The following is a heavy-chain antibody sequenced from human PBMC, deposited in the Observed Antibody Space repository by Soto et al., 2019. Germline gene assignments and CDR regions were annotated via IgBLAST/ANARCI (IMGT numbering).Heavy chain of an antibody. Sequence: LRLSCATSGFTFRFYDMHWVRQAPGKGLEWVAIISRDGNNKDYGDSVKGRFTISRDNSKNTLYLQMNSLRGEDTAVYYCAKDAYTPIRTTAHDSGGLDHWGRGTLVTVSS. J-gene: IGHJ4*02. V-gene: IGHV3-30*18. CDR2: ISRDGNNK. CDR3: AKDAYTPIRTTAHDSGGLDH. D-gene: IGHD4-4*01. CDR1: GFTFRFYD.